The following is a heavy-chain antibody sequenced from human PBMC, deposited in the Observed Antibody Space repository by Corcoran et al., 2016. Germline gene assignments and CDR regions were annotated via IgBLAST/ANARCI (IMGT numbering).Heavy chain of an antibody. D-gene: IGHD3-16*01. V-gene: IGHV1-69*06. CDR1: GGTFSSYA. Sequence: QVQLVQSGDEVKKPGSSVKVSCKASGGTFSSYAISWVRQAPGQGLEWMGGIIPIFCTANYEQKFQGRVTITADKSTSTAYMELSSLRSEDKAVYSCAREVHDGGGRDYGMDVWGQGTTVTVSS. CDR3: AREVHDGGGRDYGMDV. J-gene: IGHJ6*02. CDR2: IIPIFCTA.